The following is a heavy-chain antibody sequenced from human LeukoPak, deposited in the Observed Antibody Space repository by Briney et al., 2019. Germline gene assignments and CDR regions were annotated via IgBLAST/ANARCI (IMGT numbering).Heavy chain of an antibody. CDR2: IYYSGST. CDR1: GGSISSGGYY. Sequence: SQTLSLTCTVSGGSISSGGYYWSWIRQHPGKGLEWIRYIYYSGSTYYNPSLKSRVTISVGTSKNQFSLKLSSVTAADTAVYYCARSVTTSFAFDIWGQGTMVTVSS. D-gene: IGHD4-17*01. V-gene: IGHV4-31*03. CDR3: ARSVTTSFAFDI. J-gene: IGHJ3*02.